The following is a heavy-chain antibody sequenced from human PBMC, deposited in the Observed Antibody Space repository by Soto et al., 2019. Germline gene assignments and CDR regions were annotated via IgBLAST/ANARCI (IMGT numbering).Heavy chain of an antibody. CDR1: RGYVNTFH. V-gene: IGHV4-4*07. D-gene: IGHD3-10*01. Sequence: SETLSLTCTVSRGYVNTFHWSWVRQPAGKGLEWIGRIFPNGNTDYSPSLKSRVTISVDTSKNQFSLKLASVTAADTAVYYCARWVTTFYGSGSYYNTPYQYALDVWGQGTTVTVSS. CDR3: ARWVTTFYGSGSYYNTPYQYALDV. CDR2: IFPNGNT. J-gene: IGHJ6*02.